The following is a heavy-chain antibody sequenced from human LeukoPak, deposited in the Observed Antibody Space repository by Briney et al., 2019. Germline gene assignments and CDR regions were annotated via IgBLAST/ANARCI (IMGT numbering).Heavy chain of an antibody. Sequence: PGGSLRLSCAASGFTFDDYGMSWVRQAPGKGLEWVSGINWNGGSTGYADSVKGRFTISRDNAKNSLYLQMNSLRAEDTAVYYCARDPITMVPGSYWGQGTLVTVSS. CDR3: ARDPITMVPGSY. V-gene: IGHV3-20*04. D-gene: IGHD3-10*01. J-gene: IGHJ4*02. CDR2: INWNGGST. CDR1: GFTFDDYG.